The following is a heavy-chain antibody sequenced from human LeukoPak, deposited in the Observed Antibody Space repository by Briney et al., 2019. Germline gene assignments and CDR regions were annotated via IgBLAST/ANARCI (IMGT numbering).Heavy chain of an antibody. D-gene: IGHD3-22*01. J-gene: IGHJ3*01. V-gene: IGHV3-53*01. CDR2: IYSGGTI. CDR3: VRAVHHNFYSDSSGYYGDAFDV. CDR1: GFTFNTHW. Sequence: GGSLRLSCVASGFTFNTHWVSWVRQAPGKGLEWVSVIYSGGTIRYADSVKGRFTFSRDNFKDTLNLQMNSLRADDTAVYYCVRAVHHNFYSDSSGYYGDAFDVWGQGTVVTVSS.